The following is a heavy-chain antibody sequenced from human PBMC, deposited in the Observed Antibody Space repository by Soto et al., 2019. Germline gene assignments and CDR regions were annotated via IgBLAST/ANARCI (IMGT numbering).Heavy chain of an antibody. CDR2: INPNSRGT. J-gene: IGHJ6*02. CDR1: GYTFTGYY. CDR3: PRFRMYATGPYNYFYGMDA. D-gene: IGHD2-8*01. V-gene: IGHV1-2*02. Sequence: ASVKVSCKASGYTFTGYYMHWVRQAPGQGLECMGRINPNSRGTTYAQKFQGRVTMTRDTSISTAYMGRSRLRSDDTAVYYCPRFRMYATGPYNYFYGMDAWGQGTTVTVSS.